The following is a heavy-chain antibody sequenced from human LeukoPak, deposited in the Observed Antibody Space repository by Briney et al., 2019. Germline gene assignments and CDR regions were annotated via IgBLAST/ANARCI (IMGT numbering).Heavy chain of an antibody. V-gene: IGHV3-23*01. Sequence: PGGSLRLSSAASGFTFSSYGMSSVSHAPRKGLEWVSAISGSGGSTDYADSVKGRFTISRDNSKNTLYLQMNSLRAEDTAVYYCAKERAVAGDAGFDPWGQGTLVTVSS. CDR3: AKERAVAGDAGFDP. J-gene: IGHJ5*02. D-gene: IGHD6-19*01. CDR2: ISGSGGST. CDR1: GFTFSSYG.